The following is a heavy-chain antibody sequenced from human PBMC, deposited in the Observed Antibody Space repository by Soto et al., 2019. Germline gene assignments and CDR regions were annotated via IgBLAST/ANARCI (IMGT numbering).Heavy chain of an antibody. CDR2: IRSKTDGGTT. CDR3: TTTRPGTNVFDN. D-gene: IGHD6-13*01. Sequence: GGSLRLSCAASGITFSNAWMNWVRQAPGKGLEYIGRIRSKTDGGTTEYAAPVEGRFTISRDDSKNTLYLQMGGLKTEDTAVYYCTTTRPGTNVFDNWGQGTLVTV. CDR1: GITFSNAW. V-gene: IGHV3-15*01. J-gene: IGHJ3*02.